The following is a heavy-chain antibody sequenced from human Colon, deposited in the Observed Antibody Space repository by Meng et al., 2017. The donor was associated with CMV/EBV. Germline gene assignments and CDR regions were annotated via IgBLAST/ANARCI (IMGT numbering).Heavy chain of an antibody. V-gene: IGHV3-74*01. Sequence: AASGFTFSSYWMHWVRQVPGKGLVWVSRINSDGTSASYADSVQGRFTISRDNAKSTLYLQMNSLRAEDTAVYYCARGYSGTYRADYWGQGTLVTVSS. CDR2: INSDGTSA. J-gene: IGHJ4*02. D-gene: IGHD1-26*01. CDR3: ARGYSGTYRADY. CDR1: GFTFSSYW.